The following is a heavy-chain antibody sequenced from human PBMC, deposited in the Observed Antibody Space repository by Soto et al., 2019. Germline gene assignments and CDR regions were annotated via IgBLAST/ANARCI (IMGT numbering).Heavy chain of an antibody. CDR3: ARDPEMGTIGGYFDY. CDR2: IIPIFGTT. J-gene: IGHJ4*02. Sequence: QVQLVQSGAEVKKPGSSVKVSCKASGGTFSSYAISWVRQAPGQGREWMGGIIPIFGTTNYAQNFQGRVTITADESTSTAYMELSSLRSEDTAVYYCARDPEMGTIGGYFDYWGQGTLVTVSS. V-gene: IGHV1-69*01. CDR1: GGTFSSYA. D-gene: IGHD1-1*01.